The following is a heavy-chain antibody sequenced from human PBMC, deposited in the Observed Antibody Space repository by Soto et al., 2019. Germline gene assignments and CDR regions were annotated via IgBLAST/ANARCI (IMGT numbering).Heavy chain of an antibody. CDR1: GYTFTSYA. J-gene: IGHJ4*02. CDR3: ARGLYGSGWSTFDY. V-gene: IGHV1-3*01. CDR2: INAGNGNT. Sequence: QVQLVQSGAEVKKPGASVKVSCKASGYTFTSYAMHSVRQAPGQRLEWMGWINAGNGNTKYSQKFQGSVTITRDTSANTAYMELSSLRSEDTAVYYCARGLYGSGWSTFDYWGQGTLVTVSS. D-gene: IGHD6-19*01.